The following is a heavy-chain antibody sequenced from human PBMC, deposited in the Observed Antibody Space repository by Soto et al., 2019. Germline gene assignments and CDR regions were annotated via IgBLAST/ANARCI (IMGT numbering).Heavy chain of an antibody. CDR2: IIPIFGTA. D-gene: IGHD2-21*02. CDR1: GGTFSSYA. V-gene: IGHV1-69*01. CDR3: ARGYVVVTAIGYYYGMDV. J-gene: IGHJ6*02. Sequence: QVQLVQSGAEVKKPGSSVKVSCKASGGTFSSYAISWVRQAPGQGLEWMGGIIPIFGTANYAQKFQGRVTITADESTSTAYMELSSLRSEDTAVYYFARGYVVVTAIGYYYGMDVWGQGTTVTVSS.